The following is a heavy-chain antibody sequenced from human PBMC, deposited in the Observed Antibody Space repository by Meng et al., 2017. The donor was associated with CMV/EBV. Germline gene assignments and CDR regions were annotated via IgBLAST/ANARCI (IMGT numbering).Heavy chain of an antibody. CDR3: ARDPAWSVITPRRGFDY. CDR1: GYTFTSYG. Sequence: QVQLVQSGAEVKNPGASVKVSCKASGYTFTSYGISWVRQAPGQGLEWMGWISAYNGITNYAQKLQGRVTMTTDTSTSTAYMELRSLRSDDTAVYYCARDPAWSVITPRRGFDYWGQGTLVTVSS. CDR2: ISAYNGIT. V-gene: IGHV1-18*01. J-gene: IGHJ4*02. D-gene: IGHD2-15*01.